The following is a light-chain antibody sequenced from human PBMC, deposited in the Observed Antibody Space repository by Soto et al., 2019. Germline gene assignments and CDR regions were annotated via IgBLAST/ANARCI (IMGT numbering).Light chain of an antibody. V-gene: IGKV1-5*01. CDR2: DAS. Sequence: DIQMTQSPSSLPASVGDRVTITCRASQSISSWLAWYQHKPGQAPKLLIYDASSLESGVPSRFTGSGSETEFTLTISSLQPEDFATYYCLQYDSFPWTFGQGTKVEVK. J-gene: IGKJ1*01. CDR1: QSISSW. CDR3: LQYDSFPWT.